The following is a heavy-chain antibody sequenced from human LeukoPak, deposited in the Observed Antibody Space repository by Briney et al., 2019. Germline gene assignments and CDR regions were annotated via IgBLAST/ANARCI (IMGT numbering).Heavy chain of an antibody. V-gene: IGHV4-59*01. CDR3: ARAYSGGYSYFDH. Sequence: SETLSLICTASGGSMSSYYWSWVRQSPRKGLEWIGNVYYSGSSNYNPSLESRVTISVDTSKNQFFLILSSVSAADTAVYYCARAYSGGYSYFDHWGQGTLVTVSS. D-gene: IGHD1-26*01. CDR2: VYYSGSS. CDR1: GGSMSSYY. J-gene: IGHJ4*02.